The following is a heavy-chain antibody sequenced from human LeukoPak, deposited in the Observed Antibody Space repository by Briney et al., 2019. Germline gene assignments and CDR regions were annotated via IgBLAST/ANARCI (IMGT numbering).Heavy chain of an antibody. CDR3: ARHVVVAATSWFDP. CDR1: GYSFTNYW. V-gene: IGHV5-51*01. CDR2: IYPGDSNT. J-gene: IGHJ5*02. D-gene: IGHD2-15*01. Sequence: GESLKISCKGSGYSFTNYWIGWVRQLPGKGLEWMGIIYPGDSNTRYSPSFQGQVTISADKSISTAYPQWSSLKASDTAMYYCARHVVVAATSWFDPWGQGTLVTVSS.